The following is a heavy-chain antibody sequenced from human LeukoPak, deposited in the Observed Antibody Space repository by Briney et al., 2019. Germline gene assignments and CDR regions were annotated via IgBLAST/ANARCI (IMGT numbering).Heavy chain of an antibody. V-gene: IGHV3-21*01. CDR2: INSGSSHK. Sequence: GGSLRLSCAASEFTFSYYSMNWVRQAPGKGLEWVASINSGSSHKYYADSVKGRFIISRDNAKNTLYLQMNSLRAEDTAVYYCARDQEQWLVSPRYYYYGMDVWGQGTTVTVSS. CDR3: ARDQEQWLVSPRYYYYGMDV. J-gene: IGHJ6*02. CDR1: EFTFSYYS. D-gene: IGHD6-19*01.